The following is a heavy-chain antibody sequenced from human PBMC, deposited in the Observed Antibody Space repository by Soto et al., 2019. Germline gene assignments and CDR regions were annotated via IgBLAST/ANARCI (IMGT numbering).Heavy chain of an antibody. V-gene: IGHV1-69*05. CDR1: GDTFSRYS. J-gene: IGHJ6*02. D-gene: IGHD1-26*01. Sequence: QVQLVQSGAEVKKPGSLVKVSCKASGDTFSRYSIIWVRQAPGQEREWMGGIFAGFGTATYAQKFHGRVLIIPDESTTTAYKELTSLTYEDTAVYYCGVGGSAAAAWYSHGMDVWGQGTTVTVTS. CDR3: GVGGSAAAAWYSHGMDV. CDR2: IFAGFGTA.